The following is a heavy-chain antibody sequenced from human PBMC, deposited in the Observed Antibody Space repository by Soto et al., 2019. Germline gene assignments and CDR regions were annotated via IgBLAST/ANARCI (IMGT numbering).Heavy chain of an antibody. CDR3: ARDYGTTTNWFDP. Sequence: SETLSLTCTVSGGSISSYYWSWIRQPPGKGLEWIGYIYYSGSTNYNPSLKSRVTISVDTSKNQFSLKLSSVTAADTAVYYCARDYGTTTNWFDPWGQGTLVTVSS. CDR1: GGSISSYY. D-gene: IGHD1-7*01. V-gene: IGHV4-59*01. CDR2: IYYSGST. J-gene: IGHJ5*02.